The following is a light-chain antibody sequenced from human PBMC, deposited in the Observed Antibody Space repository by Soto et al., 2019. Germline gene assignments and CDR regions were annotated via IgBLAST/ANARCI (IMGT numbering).Light chain of an antibody. J-gene: IGKJ5*01. CDR1: QSISRY. CDR2: VAS. CDR3: QQSYGTPIT. V-gene: IGKV1-39*01. Sequence: DLQMTQSPSSLSASVGDRVTITCRASQSISRYLIWYQQRPGKAPKRLINVASSLQSGVPPRFSGSGSGTDFTLTISSLQPEDFGTYYCQQSYGTPITFGQGTRLEIK.